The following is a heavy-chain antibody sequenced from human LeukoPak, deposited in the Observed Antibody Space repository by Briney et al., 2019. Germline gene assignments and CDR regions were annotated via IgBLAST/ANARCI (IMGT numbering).Heavy chain of an antibody. CDR2: SYYNGNT. J-gene: IGHJ3*02. D-gene: IGHD3-10*01. CDR3: ARGGLVRGTINSLIAFDI. CDR1: GGSITNYY. V-gene: IGHV4-59*12. Sequence: SETLSLTCTVSGGSITNYYWSWIRQPPGKGLEWIGFSYYNGNTNYNPSLKSRVTISVDMSKNQFSLQLQSVTPDDTALYYCARGGLVRGTINSLIAFDIWGQGIMVTVSS.